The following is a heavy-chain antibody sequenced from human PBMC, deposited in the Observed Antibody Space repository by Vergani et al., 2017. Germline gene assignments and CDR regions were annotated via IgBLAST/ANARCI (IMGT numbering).Heavy chain of an antibody. D-gene: IGHD6-19*01. CDR2: IYYSGST. CDR1: GGSISSGGYY. J-gene: IGHJ5*02. Sequence: QVQLQESGPGLVKPSQTLSLTCAVSGGSISSGGYYWSWIRQHPGKGLEWIGYIYYSGSTYYNPSLKSRVTISVDTSKNQFSLKLSSVTAADTAVYYCARRSSGWSNWFDPWGQGTLVTVSS. CDR3: ARRSSGWSNWFDP. V-gene: IGHV4-31*11.